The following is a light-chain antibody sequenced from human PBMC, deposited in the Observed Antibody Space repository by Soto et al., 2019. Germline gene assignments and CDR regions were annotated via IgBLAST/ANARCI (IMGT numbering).Light chain of an antibody. Sequence: SYELTQPPSVSVANGQTARITCGGTNIGSKSVHWYQQKPGQAPVLVVYDDSDRPSGIPERFSGSNSGNTATLTISRVEAGDEADYYCQVWDSSSDLVVFGGGTKVTVL. CDR1: NIGSKS. CDR3: QVWDSSSDLVV. CDR2: DDS. V-gene: IGLV3-21*02. J-gene: IGLJ2*01.